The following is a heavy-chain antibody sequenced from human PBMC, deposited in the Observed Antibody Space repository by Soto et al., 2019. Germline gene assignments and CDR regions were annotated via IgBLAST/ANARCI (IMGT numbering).Heavy chain of an antibody. D-gene: IGHD1-26*01. V-gene: IGHV3-23*01. CDR1: GFTFSSYA. J-gene: IGHJ1*01. CDR3: AKNLLSGNYVPAEYFQH. CDR2: ISGGGGST. Sequence: PGGSLSLSCAASGFTFSSYAMSWVRQAPGKGLEWVSAISGGGGSTYYADSVKGRFTISRDNSKNTLYLQMNSLRAEDTAVYYCAKNLLSGNYVPAEYFQHWGQGTLVTVAS.